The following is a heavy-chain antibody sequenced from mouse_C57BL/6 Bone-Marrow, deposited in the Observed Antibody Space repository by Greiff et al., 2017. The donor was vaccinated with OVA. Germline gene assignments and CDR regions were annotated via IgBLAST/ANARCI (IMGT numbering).Heavy chain of an antibody. CDR3: ARALRLPWFAY. V-gene: IGHV1-81*01. CDR2: IYPRSGNT. D-gene: IGHD3-2*02. Sequence: VKLMESGAELARPGASVKLSCKASGYTFTSYGISWVKQRTGQGLEWIGEIYPRSGNTYYNEKFKGKATLTADKSSSTAYMELRSLTSEDSAVYFCARALRLPWFAYWGQGTLVTVSA. J-gene: IGHJ3*01. CDR1: GYTFTSYG.